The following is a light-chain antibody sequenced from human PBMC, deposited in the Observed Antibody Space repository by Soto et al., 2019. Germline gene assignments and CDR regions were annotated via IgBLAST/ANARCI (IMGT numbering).Light chain of an antibody. J-gene: IGKJ1*01. V-gene: IGKV3-20*01. Sequence: EFVLTQSPDTLSLSPGERATLSCRASQSVSSNYLAWYQQKPGQAPRLLIYGASSRATGIPDRFSGSGSGTDFTLTVSRVEPEDFAVYYCQQYGRSPWTFGQGTKVEIK. CDR3: QQYGRSPWT. CDR2: GAS. CDR1: QSVSSNY.